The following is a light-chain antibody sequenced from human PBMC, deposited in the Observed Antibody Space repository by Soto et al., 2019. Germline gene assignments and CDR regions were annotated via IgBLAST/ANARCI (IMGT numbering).Light chain of an antibody. CDR2: DAS. CDR3: QQRSNWYT. Sequence: EIVLTQSPATLSLSPGERATLSCRASQSVSSYLAWYQQKPGQAPRLLIYDASNRATGIPARFSGSGSGTDLTLTISSLEPEDFPVYYCQQRSNWYTFGQGTKLEIK. CDR1: QSVSSY. V-gene: IGKV3-11*01. J-gene: IGKJ2*01.